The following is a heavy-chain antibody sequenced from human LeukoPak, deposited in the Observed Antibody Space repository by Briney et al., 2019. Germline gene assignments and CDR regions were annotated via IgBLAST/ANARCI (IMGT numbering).Heavy chain of an antibody. CDR1: GFTFSDYY. V-gene: IGHV3-23*01. D-gene: IGHD6-13*01. CDR3: AKDTYIAAAGPPDY. J-gene: IGHJ4*02. Sequence: GGSLTLSCAASGFTFSDYYMSWIRQAPGKGLAWVSGVSGADGTTYYADSVKGRFTISRDNSKSTLYLQMNNLRAEDTAVYYCAKDTYIAAAGPPDYWGQGTLVTVSS. CDR2: VSGADGTT.